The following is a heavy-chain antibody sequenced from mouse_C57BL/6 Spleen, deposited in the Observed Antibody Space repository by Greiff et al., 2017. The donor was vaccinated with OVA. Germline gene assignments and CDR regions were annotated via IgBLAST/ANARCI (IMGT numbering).Heavy chain of an antibody. CDR3: ERNYYDYDGLYEGAMDY. CDR1: GYTFTDYN. CDR2: INPNNGGT. V-gene: IGHV1-18*01. Sequence: EVQLQQSGPELVKPGASVKIPCKASGYTFTDYNMDWVKQSHGKSLEWIGDINPNNGGTIYNQKFKGKATLTVDKSSSTAYMELRSLTSEDTAVEDGERNYYDYDGLYEGAMDYWGQGTSVTVSS. J-gene: IGHJ4*01. D-gene: IGHD2-4*01.